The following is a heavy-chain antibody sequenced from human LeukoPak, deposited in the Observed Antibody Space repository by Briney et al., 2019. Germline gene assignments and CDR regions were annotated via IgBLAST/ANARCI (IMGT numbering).Heavy chain of an antibody. Sequence: TGGSLRLSCAASGFTVSSNYMSWVRQAPGKGLEWVAVISYDGSNKYYADSVKGRFTISRDNSKNTLYLQMNSLRAEDTAVYYCARDSVLFDYWGQGTLVTVSS. J-gene: IGHJ4*02. V-gene: IGHV3-30-3*01. CDR2: ISYDGSNK. CDR1: GFTVSSNY. D-gene: IGHD6-6*01. CDR3: ARDSVLFDY.